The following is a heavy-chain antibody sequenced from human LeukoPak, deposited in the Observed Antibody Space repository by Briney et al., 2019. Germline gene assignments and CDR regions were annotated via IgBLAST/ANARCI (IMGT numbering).Heavy chain of an antibody. Sequence: GESLKISCKGSGYSFTSYWIGCVRQMSGKGLEWMGIIYPGDSDTRYSPSFQGQATISADKSISTAYLQWSSLKASDTAMYYCARLTKYCSGATCYQKYYFDYWGQGTLVTVSS. CDR2: IYPGDSDT. CDR1: GYSFTSYW. CDR3: ARLTKYCSGATCYQKYYFDY. J-gene: IGHJ4*02. V-gene: IGHV5-51*01. D-gene: IGHD2-15*01.